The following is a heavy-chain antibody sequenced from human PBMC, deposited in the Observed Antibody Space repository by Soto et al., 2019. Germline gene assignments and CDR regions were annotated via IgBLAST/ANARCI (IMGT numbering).Heavy chain of an antibody. J-gene: IGHJ4*02. CDR3: ARVQIAVAATVAYYFDY. CDR1: GYSFSSYW. CDR2: IYPGDSDT. V-gene: IGHV5-51*01. Sequence: PGESLKISCKGSGYSFSSYWIAWVRRMPGKGLEWMGIIYPGDSDTRYSPSFQGQVTISADKSISAAYLQWSSLKASDTAIYYCARVQIAVAATVAYYFDYWGQGTLVTVSS. D-gene: IGHD6-19*01.